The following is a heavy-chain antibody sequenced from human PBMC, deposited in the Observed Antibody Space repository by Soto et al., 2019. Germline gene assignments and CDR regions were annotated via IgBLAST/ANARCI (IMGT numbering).Heavy chain of an antibody. CDR3: ARQARSTIFGVVIRGFDP. D-gene: IGHD3-3*01. CDR1: GGSISSYY. CDR2: IYYSGST. V-gene: IGHV4-59*08. J-gene: IGHJ5*02. Sequence: PSETLSLTCTVSGGSISSYYWSWIRQPPGKGLEWIGYIYYSGSTNYNPSLKSRVTISVDTSKNQFSLKLSSVTAADTAVYYCARQARSTIFGVVIRGFDPWGQGTLVTVSS.